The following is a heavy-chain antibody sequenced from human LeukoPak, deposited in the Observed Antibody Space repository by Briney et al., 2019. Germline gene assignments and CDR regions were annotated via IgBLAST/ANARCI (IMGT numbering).Heavy chain of an antibody. D-gene: IGHD6-13*01. CDR1: GFTVSSNY. V-gene: IGHV3-53*01. Sequence: PGGSLRLSCAASGFTVSSNYMTWVRQAPGKGLEWVSVVYTGGSTYSADSVEGRFTISRDNSKNTLYLQMNSLRAEDTAVYYCARGLAAAGLYFDYWGQGTLVTVSS. CDR2: VYTGGST. J-gene: IGHJ4*02. CDR3: ARGLAAAGLYFDY.